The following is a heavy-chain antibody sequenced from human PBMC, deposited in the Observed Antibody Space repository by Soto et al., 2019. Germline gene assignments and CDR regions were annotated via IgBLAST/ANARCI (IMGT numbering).Heavy chain of an antibody. D-gene: IGHD6-6*01. J-gene: IGHJ6*03. CDR1: GYTFTNYG. V-gene: IGHV1-18*01. CDR2: ISAYNGDT. CDR3: ARVRQLDGYFYYYMDV. Sequence: QVQLLQSGAEVKKPGASVKVSCKASGYTFTNYGITWVRQAPGQGLEWMGWISAYNGDTHYTQRLQGRVTMTTDTSSSTANMELRGLRSDDTAVYYCARVRQLDGYFYYYMDVWGKGTTVTVSS.